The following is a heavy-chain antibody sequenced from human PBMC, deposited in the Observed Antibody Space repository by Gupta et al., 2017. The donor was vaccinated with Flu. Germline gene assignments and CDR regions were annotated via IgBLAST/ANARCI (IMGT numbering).Heavy chain of an antibody. CDR2: IDEDGRTT. CDR3: ARFLNVVGADF. Sequence: EVQLVESGGGLVQPGGSLRLSCAASGFTITNHWMHWVRQAPGKGLVWVSRIDEDGRTTTYADSVKGRFTISRDSAKNTVYLQMNSLRAEDTAVYYWARFLNVVGADFWGKGTLVTVSS. V-gene: IGHV3-74*01. CDR1: GFTITNHW. D-gene: IGHD2-15*01. J-gene: IGHJ4*02.